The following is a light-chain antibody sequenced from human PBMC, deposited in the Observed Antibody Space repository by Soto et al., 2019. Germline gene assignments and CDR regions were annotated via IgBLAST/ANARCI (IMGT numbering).Light chain of an antibody. J-gene: IGKJ1*01. CDR1: QSISTY. CDR2: GAS. CDR3: QERSNWPRTA. V-gene: IGKV3-11*01. Sequence: EILLTQSPATLSLSPGERATLSCRTSQSISTYLAWYQQRPGQAPRLLIYGASHRASGIPARFSGSGSGTDFTLTISSLEPEDFAVYYCQERSNWPRTAFGQGTKVDIK.